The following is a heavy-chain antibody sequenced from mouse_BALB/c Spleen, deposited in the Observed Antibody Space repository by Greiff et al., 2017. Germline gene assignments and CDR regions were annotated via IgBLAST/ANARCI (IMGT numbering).Heavy chain of an antibody. J-gene: IGHJ4*01. D-gene: IGHD2-1*01. V-gene: IGHV1-18*01. Sequence: LVESGASVKIPCKASGYTFTDYNMDWVKQSHGKSLEWIGDINPNNGGTIYNQKFKGKATLTVDKSSSTAYMELRSLTSEDTAVYYCARRGGNDAMDYWGQGTSVTVSS. CDR3: ARRGGNDAMDY. CDR2: INPNNGGT. CDR1: GYTFTDYN.